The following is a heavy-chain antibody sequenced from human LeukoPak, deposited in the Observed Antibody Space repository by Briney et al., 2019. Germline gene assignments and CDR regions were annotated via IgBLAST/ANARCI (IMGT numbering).Heavy chain of an antibody. CDR2: IYYSGST. CDR1: GGSISSSSYY. D-gene: IGHD6-13*01. CDR3: ARRAAGTGGVRYFDY. Sequence: PSETLSLTRTVSGGSISSSSYYWGWIRQPPGKGLEWIGSIYYSGSTYYNPSLKSRVTISVDTSKNQFSLKLSSVTAADTAVYYCARRAAGTGGVRYFDYWGQGTLVTVSS. V-gene: IGHV4-39*01. J-gene: IGHJ4*02.